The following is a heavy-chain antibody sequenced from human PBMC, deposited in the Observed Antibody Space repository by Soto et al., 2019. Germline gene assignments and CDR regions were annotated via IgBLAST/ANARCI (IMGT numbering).Heavy chain of an antibody. CDR3: ASSVVFFGVASYYFDY. CDR2: IIPIFGTA. V-gene: IGHV1-69*01. Sequence: VQLVQSGAEVKKPGSSVKVSCKASGGTFSSYAISWVRQAPGQGLEWMGGIIPIFGTANYAQKFQGRVTITADESRSTAYMELSSLRSEDTAVYYCASSVVFFGVASYYFDYWGQGTLVTVSS. J-gene: IGHJ4*02. CDR1: GGTFSSYA. D-gene: IGHD3-3*01.